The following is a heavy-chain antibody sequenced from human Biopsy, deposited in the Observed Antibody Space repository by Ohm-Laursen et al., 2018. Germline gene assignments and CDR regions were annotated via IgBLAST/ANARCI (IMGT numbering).Heavy chain of an antibody. Sequence: GTLSLTCAASGFTFTDYDISWVRHVPGQGLEWLALISPSSTTIYYADSVRGRFFISRDDAKNSVSLEMSSLLSVVSFLFFFFFFVRLEMTDHSGVTTYSRYFAMDAWGRGTTVTVSS. CDR1: GFTFTDYD. V-gene: IGHV3-11*01. CDR3: FFFVRLEMTDHSGVTTYSRYFAMDA. J-gene: IGHJ6*02. D-gene: IGHD1-1*01. CDR2: ISPSSTTI.